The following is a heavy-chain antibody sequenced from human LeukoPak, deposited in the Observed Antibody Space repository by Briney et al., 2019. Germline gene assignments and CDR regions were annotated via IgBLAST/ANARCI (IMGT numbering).Heavy chain of an antibody. CDR1: GGTFSTYA. CDR2: IIPISGIA. CDR3: AREATPQTSTLYYYYYYMDV. V-gene: IGHV1-69*13. J-gene: IGHJ6*03. Sequence: GASVKVSCKASGGTFSTYAISWLRQAPGQGLDWMGGIIPISGIANYAQKLRGRVTITADESTSTSYMEVNGLRSEDTAVYYCAREATPQTSTLYYYYYYMDVWGNGTPVTVSS. D-gene: IGHD1/OR15-1a*01.